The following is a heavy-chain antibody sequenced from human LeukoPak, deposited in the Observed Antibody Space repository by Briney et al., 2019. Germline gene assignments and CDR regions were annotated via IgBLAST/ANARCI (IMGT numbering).Heavy chain of an antibody. Sequence: PPASVKVSCKASGYTFTTYGISWVRQAPGQGLEGMGWISAYNGNTNYAQKLQGRVTMTTDTFTSTAYMELRGLRSDDTAVYYCARGPDCSGGSCYSSYFDYWGQGTLVTVSS. J-gene: IGHJ4*02. CDR3: ARGPDCSGGSCYSSYFDY. CDR2: ISAYNGNT. CDR1: GYTFTTYG. D-gene: IGHD2-15*01. V-gene: IGHV1-18*01.